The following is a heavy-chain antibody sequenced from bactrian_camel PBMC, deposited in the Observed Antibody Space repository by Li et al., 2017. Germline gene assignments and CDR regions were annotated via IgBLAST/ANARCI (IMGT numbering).Heavy chain of an antibody. Sequence: HVQLVESGAVSVQAGGSLRLSCSASGHTAKRYCMGWIRQAPGKGLEWVSSIYSNGNTRYADSVKGRFTISRDDAKSTVAPQMNSLKPDDTGMYYCAAGRRVFSSCEHLLIQDDDIAYVGQGTQVTVS. V-gene: IGHV3-2*01. CDR2: IYSNGNT. CDR1: GHTAKRYC. D-gene: IGHD1*01. J-gene: IGHJ4*01.